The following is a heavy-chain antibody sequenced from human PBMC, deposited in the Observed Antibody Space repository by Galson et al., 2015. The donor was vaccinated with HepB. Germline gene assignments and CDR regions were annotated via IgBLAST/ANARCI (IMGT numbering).Heavy chain of an antibody. J-gene: IGHJ3*02. V-gene: IGHV3-74*01. CDR1: GFTFSSYW. CDR3: ARDTADSSSWYNAFDI. D-gene: IGHD6-13*01. CDR2: INDDGSSI. Sequence: SLRLSCAASGFTFSSYWMHWVRQAPGKGLVWVSRINDDGSSINFVDSVKGRFTISRDNAKNTLYLQLNSLRAEDTAVYFRARDTADSSSWYNAFDIWGHGTMVTVSS.